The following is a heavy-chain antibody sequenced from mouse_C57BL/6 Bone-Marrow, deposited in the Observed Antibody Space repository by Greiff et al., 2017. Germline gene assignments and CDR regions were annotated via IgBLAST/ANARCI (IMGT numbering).Heavy chain of an antibody. CDR3: ARDYYDY. Sequence: QVQLKQPGAELVMPGASVKLSCKASGYTFTSYWMHWVKQRPGQGLEWIGEIDPSDSYTNYNQKFKGKSTLTVDKSSSTAYLQLSSLTSEGSAVYYCARDYYDYWGQGTTLTVSS. J-gene: IGHJ2*01. CDR1: GYTFTSYW. CDR2: IDPSDSYT. V-gene: IGHV1-69*01.